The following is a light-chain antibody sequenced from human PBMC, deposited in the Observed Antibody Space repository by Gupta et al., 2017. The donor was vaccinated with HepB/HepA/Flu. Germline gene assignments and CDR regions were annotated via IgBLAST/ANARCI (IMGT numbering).Light chain of an antibody. CDR1: QSITSY. CDR2: AAS. V-gene: IGKV1-39*01. CDR3: QQSYSTRIT. J-gene: IGKJ5*01. Sequence: DIQLTQSPSSLSASVVDRVTITCRASQSITSYLNWYQQKPGTAPKLLIYAASSLQSGVPSRFSGSGFGRDFTLTMSNLESEDLATYYCQQSYSTRITFGQGTRLEIK.